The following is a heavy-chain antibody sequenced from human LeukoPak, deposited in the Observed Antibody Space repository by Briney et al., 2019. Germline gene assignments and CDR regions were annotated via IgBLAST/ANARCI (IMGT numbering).Heavy chain of an antibody. Sequence: GGSLRLSCAASGFSFGNHGMHWVRQAPGKGLEWEAFIRYDGSNKYYGDSVKGRFTIFRDNSKNTLYLQMNSLRAEDTAVYYCGSSSGRNNWFDPWGQGTLVIVSS. J-gene: IGHJ5*02. CDR1: GFSFGNHG. V-gene: IGHV3-30*02. D-gene: IGHD6-6*01. CDR3: GSSSGRNNWFDP. CDR2: IRYDGSNK.